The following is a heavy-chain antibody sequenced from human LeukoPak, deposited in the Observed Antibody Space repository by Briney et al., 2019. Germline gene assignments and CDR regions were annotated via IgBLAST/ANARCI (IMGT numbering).Heavy chain of an antibody. CDR3: AGDALRRPPTPYCGGDCPLDY. CDR2: ISGSGGST. V-gene: IGHV3-23*01. CDR1: GFTFSSYA. Sequence: PGGSLRLSCAASGFTFSSYAMSWVRQAPGKGLEWVSAISGSGGSTYHADSVKGRFTISRDNAKNSLYLQMNSLRVEDTAMYYCAGDALRRPPTPYCGGDCPLDYWAREPWSASPQ. J-gene: IGHJ4*02. D-gene: IGHD2-21*02.